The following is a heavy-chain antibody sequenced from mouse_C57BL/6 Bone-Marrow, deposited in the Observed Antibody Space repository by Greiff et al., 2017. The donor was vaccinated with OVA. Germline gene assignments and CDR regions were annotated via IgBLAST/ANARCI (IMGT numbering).Heavy chain of an antibody. CDR1: GFTFTDYY. V-gene: IGHV7-3*01. CDR2: IRNKANGYTT. J-gene: IGHJ4*01. D-gene: IGHD2-4*01. Sequence: EVQLVESGGGLVQPGGSLSLSCAASGFTFTDYYMSWVRQPPGKALEWLGFIRNKANGYTTEYSASVKGRFTISRDNSQSILYLQMNALRAEDSATYYCAIPFYYDYVGYPMDYWGQGTSVTVSS. CDR3: AIPFYYDYVGYPMDY.